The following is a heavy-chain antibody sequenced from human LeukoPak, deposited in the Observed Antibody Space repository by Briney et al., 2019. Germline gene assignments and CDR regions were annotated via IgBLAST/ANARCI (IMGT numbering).Heavy chain of an antibody. CDR3: ARGPPNWGYDY. CDR2: MNPNSGNT. J-gene: IGHJ4*02. CDR1: GYTFTSYD. Sequence: ASVKVSCKASGYTFTSYDINWVRQATGQGLEWMGWMNPNSGNTGYAQKFQDRVTMTRNTSISTAYMELSSLRSDDTAVYYCARGPPNWGYDYWGPGALVTVSS. V-gene: IGHV1-8*01. D-gene: IGHD7-27*01.